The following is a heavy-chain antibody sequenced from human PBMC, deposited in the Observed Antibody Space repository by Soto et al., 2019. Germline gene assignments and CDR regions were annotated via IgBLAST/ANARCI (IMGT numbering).Heavy chain of an antibody. CDR1: GYTFTSYG. V-gene: IGHV1-18*01. Sequence: VSCKASGYTFTSYGISWVRQAPGQGLEWMGWISAYNGNTNYAQKLQGRVTMTTDTSTSTAYMELRSLRSDDTAVYYCARDEYDFWSGYRDFDYWGQGTLVTVSS. CDR3: ARDEYDFWSGYRDFDY. CDR2: ISAYNGNT. D-gene: IGHD3-3*01. J-gene: IGHJ4*02.